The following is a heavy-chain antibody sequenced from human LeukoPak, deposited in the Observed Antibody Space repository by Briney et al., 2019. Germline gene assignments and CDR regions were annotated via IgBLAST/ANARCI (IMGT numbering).Heavy chain of an antibody. J-gene: IGHJ4*02. CDR2: IRYDGSNK. CDR1: GFSFSSYG. V-gene: IGHV3-30*02. CDR3: AKDSSGSSWYWDY. Sequence: GGSLRLSCAASGFSFSSYGMHWVRQAPGKGLEWVTFIRYDGSNKYYADSAKGRFTISRDNSQNTLYLLMHSLRTEDTAVYYCAKDSSGSSWYWDYWGQGTLVTVSS. D-gene: IGHD6-13*01.